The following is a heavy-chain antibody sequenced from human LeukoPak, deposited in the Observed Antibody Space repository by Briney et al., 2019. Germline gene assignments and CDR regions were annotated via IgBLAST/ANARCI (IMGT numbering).Heavy chain of an antibody. D-gene: IGHD4-17*01. CDR2: IIPIFDKT. Sequence: SVKVSGKASGGTFSNSVISWVRQAPGQGLEWMGGIIPIFDKTNYAQKFQDRVTITADESTSTAYMELSTLRSEDTAVYYCARDSGNDFGANWGQGTLVTVSS. J-gene: IGHJ4*02. CDR3: ARDSGNDFGAN. CDR1: GGTFSNSV. V-gene: IGHV1-69*13.